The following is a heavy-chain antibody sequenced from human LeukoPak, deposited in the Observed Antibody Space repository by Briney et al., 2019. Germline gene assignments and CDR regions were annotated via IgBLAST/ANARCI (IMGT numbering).Heavy chain of an antibody. D-gene: IGHD4-17*01. CDR2: VSGSGRGENT. CDR3: ARCFGYGDFSWFDP. Sequence: GGSLRLSCAASGFTFSSSAMSWVRQAPAKGLEWVSNVSGSGRGENTYYADSVKGRFTISRDNSKNTLILQMNSLRAEDTAVYYCARCFGYGDFSWFDPWGQGTLVTVSS. CDR1: GFTFSSSA. J-gene: IGHJ5*02. V-gene: IGHV3-23*01.